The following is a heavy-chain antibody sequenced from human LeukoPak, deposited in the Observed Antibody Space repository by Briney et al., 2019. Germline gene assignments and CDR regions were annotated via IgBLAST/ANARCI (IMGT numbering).Heavy chain of an antibody. V-gene: IGHV4-59*01. CDR3: ARGGPPGYYYDYYMDV. CDR1: GGSISSYY. CDR2: IYYSGST. J-gene: IGHJ6*03. Sequence: SETLSLTCTASGGSISSYYWSWIRQTPGKGLEWIGYIYYSGSTNFNPSLKSRVTISVDTSKNQFSLKMSSVTAADTAVYFCARGGPPGYYYDYYMDVWGKGTTVTISS.